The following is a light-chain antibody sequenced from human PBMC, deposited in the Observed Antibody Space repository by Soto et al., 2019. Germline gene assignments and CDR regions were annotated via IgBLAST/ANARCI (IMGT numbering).Light chain of an antibody. J-gene: IGKJ5*01. CDR2: GAS. Sequence: EIVMTQSPATLSVSPGERATLSCRASQRVSSNLAWYQQKPGQAPRLLIYGASTRATGIPASFSGSGSATEFTLPISSLQSEDFAAYYCQQYNNWPSITFGQGTRLEIK. V-gene: IGKV3-15*01. CDR3: QQYNNWPSIT. CDR1: QRVSSN.